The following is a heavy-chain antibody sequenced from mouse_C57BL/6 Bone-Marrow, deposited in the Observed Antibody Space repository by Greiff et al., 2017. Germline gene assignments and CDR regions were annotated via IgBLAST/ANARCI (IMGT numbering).Heavy chain of an antibody. J-gene: IGHJ3*01. V-gene: IGHV1-7*01. CDR1: GYTFTSYW. CDR3: ARDYDRTGAWFAY. D-gene: IGHD2-4*01. CDR2: INPSSGYT. Sequence: QVQLKQSGAELAKPGASVKLSCKASGYTFTSYWMHWVKQRPGQGLEWIGYINPSSGYTKYNQKFKDKATLTADKSSSTAYMQLSSLTYEDSAVYYCARDYDRTGAWFAYWGQGTLVTVSA.